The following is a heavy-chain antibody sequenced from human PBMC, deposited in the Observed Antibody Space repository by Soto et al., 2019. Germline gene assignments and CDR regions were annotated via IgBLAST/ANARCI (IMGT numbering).Heavy chain of an antibody. D-gene: IGHD6-6*01. Sequence: EVQLVESGGGLVQPGGSLRLSCEASGFTFSTYSMNWVRQAPGKGLEWVSYISSSLTTIYYADSAKGRFTISRDNAKNSLYLQMNSLRAEDTAVYYCARLSSSDSFDCWGQGTLVTVSS. CDR2: ISSSLTTI. CDR3: ARLSSSDSFDC. J-gene: IGHJ4*02. V-gene: IGHV3-48*01. CDR1: GFTFSTYS.